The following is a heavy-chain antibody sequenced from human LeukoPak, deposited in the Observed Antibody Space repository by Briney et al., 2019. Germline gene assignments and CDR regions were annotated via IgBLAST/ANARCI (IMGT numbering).Heavy chain of an antibody. Sequence: GESLRISCKGSGYSFTSYWISWVRQMPGKGLEWMGRIDPSDSYTNYSPSFQGHVTISADKSISTAYLQWSSLKASDTAMYYCARGSGVVVPAAPLGVWGQGTTVTVSS. CDR3: ARGSGVVVPAAPLGV. D-gene: IGHD2-2*01. CDR1: GYSFTSYW. V-gene: IGHV5-10-1*01. J-gene: IGHJ6*02. CDR2: IDPSDSYT.